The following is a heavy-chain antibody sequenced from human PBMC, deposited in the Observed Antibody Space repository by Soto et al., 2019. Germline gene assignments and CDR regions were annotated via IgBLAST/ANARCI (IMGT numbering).Heavy chain of an antibody. CDR2: VSPYNGDT. V-gene: IGHV1-18*04. Sequence: QVQLVQSGSEVKKPGASVKASCKSSGYTFSSYRITWVRQAPGQGLEWMGWVSPYNGDTNYAQQFQGRLTMTTDTSTNTAYMELGSLRSGDTAVYYCASISQEYCSSDTCYYYGLDVWGQGTTVTVSS. CDR1: GYTFSSYR. CDR3: ASISQEYCSSDTCYYYGLDV. J-gene: IGHJ6*02. D-gene: IGHD2-2*01.